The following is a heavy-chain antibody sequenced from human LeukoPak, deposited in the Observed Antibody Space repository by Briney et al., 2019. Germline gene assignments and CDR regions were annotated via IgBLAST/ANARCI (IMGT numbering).Heavy chain of an antibody. CDR2: ISGSGAKT. CDR1: GFIFSSYG. J-gene: IGHJ4*02. Sequence: PGASLRLSCAASGFIFSSYGMGWVRQAPGKGLEWVSAISGSGAKTFYADSVKGRFTISRDNSKNTLYLQMNSLRAEDTAVYYCAKDHGDYSFDYWGQGTLVTVSS. CDR3: AKDHGDYSFDY. D-gene: IGHD4-17*01. V-gene: IGHV3-23*01.